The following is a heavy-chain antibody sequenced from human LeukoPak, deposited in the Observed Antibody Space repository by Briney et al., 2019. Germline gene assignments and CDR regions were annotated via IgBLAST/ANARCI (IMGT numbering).Heavy chain of an antibody. CDR1: GGSISGYY. CDR2: IYYSGST. CDR3: ARDGGSGSYYRFDS. J-gene: IGHJ4*02. V-gene: IGHV4-59*01. Sequence: SETLSLTCTVSGGSISGYYWSWIRQPPGEGLEWIGYIYYSGSTNYNPSLKSRVTISVDTSKNQFSLKLSSVTAADTAVYFCARDGGSGSYYRFDSWGQGTLVTVPS. D-gene: IGHD3-10*01.